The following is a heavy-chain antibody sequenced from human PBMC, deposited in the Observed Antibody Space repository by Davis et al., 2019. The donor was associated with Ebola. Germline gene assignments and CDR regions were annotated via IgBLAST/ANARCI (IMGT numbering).Heavy chain of an antibody. CDR3: AKGRTIPLALDF. D-gene: IGHD2-2*02. V-gene: IGHV3-9*01. J-gene: IGHJ4*02. CDR1: GFAFGVYA. CDR2: INWNSDSI. Sequence: GGSLRLSCAGSGFAFGVYAMHWVRQAPGKGLEWVSGINWNSDSIVYADSVKGRFTISRDNAKNSLYLQMNSLRGEDTAFYYCAKGRTIPLALDFWGRGTLVTVSS.